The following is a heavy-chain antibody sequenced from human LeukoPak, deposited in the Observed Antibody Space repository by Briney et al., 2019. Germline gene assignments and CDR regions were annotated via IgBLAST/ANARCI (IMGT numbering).Heavy chain of an antibody. CDR2: FDPEDGET. J-gene: IGHJ4*02. CDR3: ARVGGIAALLYYFDY. CDR1: GYTLTELS. V-gene: IGHV1-24*01. D-gene: IGHD6-6*01. Sequence: ASVKVSCKVSGYTLTELSMHWVRQAPGKGLEWMGGFDPEDGETIYAQKFQGRVTMTEDTSTSTAYMELRSLRSDDTAVYYRARVGGIAALLYYFDYWGQGTLVTVSS.